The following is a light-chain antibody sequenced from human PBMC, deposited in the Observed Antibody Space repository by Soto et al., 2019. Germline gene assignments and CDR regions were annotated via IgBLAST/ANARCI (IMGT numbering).Light chain of an antibody. J-gene: IGKJ5*01. V-gene: IGKV1-33*01. CDR2: DAS. CDR3: QQLNAYPLT. Sequence: DIQMTQSPSSLSASVGDRVTVTCQASQDIGNYLCWYQQRLGKAPKLLIYDASYLEAGVPSRFSGSGSGTDFTLTISNLQPEDFATYYCQQLNAYPLTFGQGTRLEIK. CDR1: QDIGNY.